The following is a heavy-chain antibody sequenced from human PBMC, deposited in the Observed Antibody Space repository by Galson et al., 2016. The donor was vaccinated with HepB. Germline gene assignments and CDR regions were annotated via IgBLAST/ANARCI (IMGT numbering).Heavy chain of an antibody. CDR1: GGSVSSSSYY. V-gene: IGHV4-39*01. D-gene: IGHD3-10*01. CDR3: ARHLDREYGSGSYYDY. J-gene: IGHJ4*02. CDR2: IYYSGST. Sequence: SETLSLTCAVSGGSVSSSSYYWGWIRQPPAKGLEWIGSIYYSGSTYYNPSLKSRVTISVDTSKNQFSLKLSSVTAADTAVYYCARHLDREYGSGSYYDYWGQGTLVTVSS.